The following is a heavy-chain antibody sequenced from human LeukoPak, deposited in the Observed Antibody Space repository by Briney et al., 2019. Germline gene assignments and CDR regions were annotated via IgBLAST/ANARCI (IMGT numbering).Heavy chain of an antibody. D-gene: IGHD5-24*01. Sequence: PGGSLRLSCAASGFIFSTYGMHWVRQAPGKGLEWVAVISYDGSNKYYADSVKGRFTISRDNSKNTLYLQMNSLRAEDTAVYYCAKGMAVLEGVFDYWGQGTLVTVSS. CDR3: AKGMAVLEGVFDY. V-gene: IGHV3-30*18. CDR2: ISYDGSNK. J-gene: IGHJ4*02. CDR1: GFIFSTYG.